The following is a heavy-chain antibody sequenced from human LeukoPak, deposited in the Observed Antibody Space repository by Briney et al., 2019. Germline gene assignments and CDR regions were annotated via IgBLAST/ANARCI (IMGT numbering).Heavy chain of an antibody. J-gene: IGHJ5*02. Sequence: PGGSLRLSCAASGFTFSSYAMHWVRQAPGKGLEWVSAISGSGGSTYYADSVKGRFTISRDNSKNTLYLQMNGLRAEDTAVYYCAKDYDFWSGYFTPRFDPWGQGTLVTVSS. CDR1: GFTFSSYA. CDR3: AKDYDFWSGYFTPRFDP. CDR2: ISGSGGST. D-gene: IGHD3-3*01. V-gene: IGHV3-23*01.